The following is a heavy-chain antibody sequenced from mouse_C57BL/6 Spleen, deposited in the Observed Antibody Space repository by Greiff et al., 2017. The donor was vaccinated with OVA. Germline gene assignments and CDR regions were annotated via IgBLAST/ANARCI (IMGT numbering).Heavy chain of an antibody. Sequence: QVQLQQPGAELVRPGSSVKLSCKASGYTFTSYWMHWVKQRPIQGLEWIGNIDPSDSETHYNQKFKDKATLTVDKSSSTAYMQLSSLTSEDSAVYYCAREGLLPYFDYWGQGTTRTVSS. CDR1: GYTFTSYW. CDR2: IDPSDSET. J-gene: IGHJ2*01. CDR3: AREGLLPYFDY. D-gene: IGHD2-3*01. V-gene: IGHV1-52*01.